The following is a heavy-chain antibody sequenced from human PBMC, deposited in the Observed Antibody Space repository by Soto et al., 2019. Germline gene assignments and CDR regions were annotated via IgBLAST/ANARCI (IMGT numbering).Heavy chain of an antibody. V-gene: IGHV2-5*01. J-gene: IGHJ4*02. CDR1: GFSLSTSGVG. CDR3: AHRPFGVVTPVYFDY. Sequence: SGPTRVNTTQTLTLTCTFAGFSLSTSGVGVGWIRQPPGKALEWLALIYWNDDKRYSPSLKSRLTITKDTSKNQVVLTMTNMDPVDTATYYCAHRPFGVVTPVYFDYWGQGTLVTVSS. D-gene: IGHD3-3*01. CDR2: IYWNDDK.